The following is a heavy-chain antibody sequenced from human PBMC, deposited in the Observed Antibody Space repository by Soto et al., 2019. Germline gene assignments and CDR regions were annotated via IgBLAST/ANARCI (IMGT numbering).Heavy chain of an antibody. V-gene: IGHV3-30-3*01. J-gene: IGHJ4*02. D-gene: IGHD3-9*01. CDR3: AIDPATGYEDN. CDR2: ISYDGSNK. Sequence: GGSLRLSCAASGFTFSSYAMHWVRQAPGKGLEWAAVISYDGSNKYYADSVNGRFSISRDNSKNTLSLQMNSLRADDTAVYYCAIDPATGYEDNWGQGTLVTVSS. CDR1: GFTFSSYA.